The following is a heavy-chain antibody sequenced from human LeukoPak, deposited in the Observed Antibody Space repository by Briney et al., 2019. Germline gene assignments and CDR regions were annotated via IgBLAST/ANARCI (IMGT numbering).Heavy chain of an antibody. J-gene: IGHJ4*02. CDR1: GHTFTSYY. D-gene: IGHD3-10*01. CDR2: INPSGGST. Sequence: GASVKVSCKASGHTFTSYYMHWVRQAPGQGLEWMGIINPSGGSTSYAQKFQGRVTMTRDTSTSTVYMELSSLRSEDTAVYYCARGPRAPYYYGSGSYYPSPNKYYFDYWGQGTLVTVSS. V-gene: IGHV1-46*03. CDR3: ARGPRAPYYYGSGSYYPSPNKYYFDY.